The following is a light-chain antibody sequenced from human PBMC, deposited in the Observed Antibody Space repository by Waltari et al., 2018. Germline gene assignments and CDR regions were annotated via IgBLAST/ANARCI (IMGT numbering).Light chain of an antibody. J-gene: IGLJ1*01. CDR1: SSDVGGYDF. CDR3: ASYTTTTTVI. Sequence: QSALTQPASVSGSPGQSITISCTGTSSDVGGYDFVSWYQQHPGKVPKLIMYEVTSRPSGVSNRISGSKSDNTASLTIAGLQAEDEADYYCASYTTTTTVIFGSGTKVTVL. V-gene: IGLV2-14*01. CDR2: EVT.